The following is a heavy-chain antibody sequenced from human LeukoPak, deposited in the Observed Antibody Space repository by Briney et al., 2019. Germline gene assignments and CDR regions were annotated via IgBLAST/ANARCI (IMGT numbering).Heavy chain of an antibody. V-gene: IGHV3-30*02. J-gene: IGHJ5*01. Sequence: GGSLRLSCAASGFTFSRYGMHWVRQAPGKGLEWVSFTRFDGKNKYYADSVKGRFTISRDNSKNTLYLQMNSLRAEDTAVYYCAKETAYSSSWFDYWGQGTLVTVSS. CDR2: TRFDGKNK. D-gene: IGHD6-13*01. CDR3: AKETAYSSSWFDY. CDR1: GFTFSRYG.